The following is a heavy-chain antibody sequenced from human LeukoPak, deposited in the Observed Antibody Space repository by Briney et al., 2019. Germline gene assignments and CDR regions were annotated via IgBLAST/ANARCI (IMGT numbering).Heavy chain of an antibody. V-gene: IGHV3-21*01. CDR3: ARDLDGDIVATSIDY. J-gene: IGHJ4*02. CDR1: GFTFGSYS. CDR2: ISSSSSYI. Sequence: GGSLRLSCAASGFTFGSYSMNWVRQAPGKGLEWVSSISSSSSYIYYADSVKGRFTISRDNAKNSLYLQMNSLRAEDTAVYYCARDLDGDIVATSIDYWGQGTLVTVSS. D-gene: IGHD5-12*01.